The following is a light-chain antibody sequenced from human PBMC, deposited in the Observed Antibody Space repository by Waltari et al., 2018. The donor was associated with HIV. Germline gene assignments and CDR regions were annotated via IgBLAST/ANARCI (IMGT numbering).Light chain of an antibody. CDR3: QQRGTWPPVT. V-gene: IGKV3-11*01. J-gene: IGKJ4*01. Sequence: ELVLTQSPATLSVSPGERAILSCRASQSVSRHLAWYQQKSGQAPRLLISETSTRAAGTPGRFTGSGSGMDFALTITGVEPADVAVYYCQQRGTWPPVTFGGGTKVEI. CDR1: QSVSRH. CDR2: ETS.